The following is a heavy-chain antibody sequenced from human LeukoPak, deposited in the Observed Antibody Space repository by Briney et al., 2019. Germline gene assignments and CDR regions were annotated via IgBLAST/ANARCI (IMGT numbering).Heavy chain of an antibody. D-gene: IGHD1-26*01. CDR3: ARDRIVGATSLGYYYGMDV. CDR2: IIPIFGTA. CDR1: GGTFSSYA. V-gene: IGHV1-69*01. Sequence: SVKVSCKASGGTFSSYAISWVRQAPGQGLEWMGGIIPIFGTANYAQKFQGRVTITADESTSTAYMELSSLRSEDTAVYYCARDRIVGATSLGYYYGMDVWGQGTTVTVSS. J-gene: IGHJ6*02.